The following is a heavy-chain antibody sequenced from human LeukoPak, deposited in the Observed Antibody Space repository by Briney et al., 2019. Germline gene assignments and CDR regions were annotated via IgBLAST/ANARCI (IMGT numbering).Heavy chain of an antibody. V-gene: IGHV3-74*01. CDR3: AREGYSSSWYTSRDAFDI. Sequence: PGGSLRLSCAASGFAFSSYWMHWVRQAPGKGLVWVSRINTDGSSTSYADSVKGRFTISRDSAKNTLYLQMNSLRAEDTAVYYCAREGYSSSWYTSRDAFDIWGQGTMVTVSS. CDR1: GFAFSSYW. CDR2: INTDGSST. J-gene: IGHJ3*02. D-gene: IGHD6-13*01.